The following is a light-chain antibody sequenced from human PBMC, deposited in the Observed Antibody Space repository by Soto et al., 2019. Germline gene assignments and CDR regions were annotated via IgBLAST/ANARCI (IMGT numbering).Light chain of an antibody. Sequence: QPVLTQPPSVSGAPGQRVTISCTGSSSNIGAGYDVHWYQQLPGTAPKLLIYDNSNRPSGVPDRFSGSKSGTSASLAITGLQAEDEADYYCQSYDSSLSVVFGGRTKVTVL. J-gene: IGLJ2*01. CDR3: QSYDSSLSVV. CDR2: DNS. CDR1: SSNIGAGYD. V-gene: IGLV1-40*01.